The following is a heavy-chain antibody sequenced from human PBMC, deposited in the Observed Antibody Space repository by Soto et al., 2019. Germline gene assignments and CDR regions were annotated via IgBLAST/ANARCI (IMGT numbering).Heavy chain of an antibody. CDR1: GFTFNTFG. Sequence: GSLRLCCEASGFTFNTFGMNWVRQAPGKGLEWISYISITSTTIHYADSVKGRFAISRDDAKNSLYLQMDSLRVEDTAVYYCARDGAMTGVFDYWGPGTLVTVSS. CDR2: ISITSTTI. V-gene: IGHV3-48*01. CDR3: ARDGAMTGVFDY. D-gene: IGHD3-9*01. J-gene: IGHJ4*02.